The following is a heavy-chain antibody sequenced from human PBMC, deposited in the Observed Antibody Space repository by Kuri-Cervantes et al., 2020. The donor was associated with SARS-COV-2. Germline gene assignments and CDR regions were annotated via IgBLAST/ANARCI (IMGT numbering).Heavy chain of an antibody. CDR2: INPNSGRT. V-gene: IGHV1-2*02. D-gene: IGHD2-2*01. J-gene: IGHJ4*02. Sequence: ASVKVSCKASGYTFSGYYMHWVRQAPGQGLEWMGWINPNSGRTKYAQKFQGRVTMTRDTSISTAYMELSRLRSDDTAVYYWATHCSSTRCPFDYWGQGTRVTVSS. CDR3: ATHCSSTRCPFDY. CDR1: GYTFSGYY.